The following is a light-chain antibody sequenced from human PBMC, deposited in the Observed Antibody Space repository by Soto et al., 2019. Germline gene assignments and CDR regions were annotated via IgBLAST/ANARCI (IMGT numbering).Light chain of an antibody. Sequence: GTFSVSSGYIISLSCRASQTISDNLAWYQQKPGQAPRLIIFRASTRATGIPDRFSGSGSGTDFTLTISRLEPEDFAVYYCQQYGSSRTFGQGTKVDI. CDR3: QQYGSSRT. CDR1: QTISDN. J-gene: IGKJ1*01. CDR2: RAS. V-gene: IGKV3-20*01.